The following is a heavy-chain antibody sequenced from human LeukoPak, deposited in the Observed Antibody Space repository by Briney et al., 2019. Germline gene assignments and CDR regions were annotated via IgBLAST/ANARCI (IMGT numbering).Heavy chain of an antibody. CDR3: ARDMGGAYYYDSSGYYIDY. J-gene: IGHJ4*02. D-gene: IGHD3-22*01. V-gene: IGHV3-21*01. Sequence: GGSLRLSCAASGFTFSSYSMNWGRQAPGKGLEWVSSISSSSSYIYYADSVKGRFTISRDNAKNSPYLQMNSLRAEDTAVYYCARDMGGAYYYDSSGYYIDYWGQGTLVTVSS. CDR1: GFTFSSYS. CDR2: ISSSSSYI.